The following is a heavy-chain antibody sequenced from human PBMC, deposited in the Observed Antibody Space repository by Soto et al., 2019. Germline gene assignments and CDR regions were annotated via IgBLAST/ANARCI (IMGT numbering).Heavy chain of an antibody. CDR2: INAGNGNT. V-gene: IGHV1-3*01. CDR1: GYTFTSYA. D-gene: IGHD3-3*01. Sequence: EASVKVSCKASGYTFTSYAMHWVRQAPGQRLEWMGWINAGNGNTKYSQKFQGRVTITRDTSASTAYMELSSLRSEDTAVYYCARDAAYDFWSGPPRAFDIWGQGTMVTVSS. CDR3: ARDAAYDFWSGPPRAFDI. J-gene: IGHJ3*02.